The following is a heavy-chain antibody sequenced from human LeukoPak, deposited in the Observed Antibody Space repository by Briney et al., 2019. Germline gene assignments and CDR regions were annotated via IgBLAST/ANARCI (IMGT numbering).Heavy chain of an antibody. Sequence: ASVKVSCKASGYTFTSYDINWVRQATGQGLEWMGWMNPNSGNTGYAQKFQGRVTITRNTSISTAYMELSSLRSEDTAVYYCARGRRGALGRYSSSPDYWGQGTLVTVSS. J-gene: IGHJ4*02. CDR3: ARGRRGALGRYSSSPDY. CDR1: GYTFTSYD. D-gene: IGHD6-13*01. V-gene: IGHV1-8*03. CDR2: MNPNSGNT.